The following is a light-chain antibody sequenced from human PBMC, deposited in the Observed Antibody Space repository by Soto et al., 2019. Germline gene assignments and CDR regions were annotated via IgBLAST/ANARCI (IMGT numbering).Light chain of an antibody. Sequence: DIVLTQSPATLSLSPGDSATLSCRASQSVSSYLAWYQQKTGQAPRLLIYDESNRATGIPARFSGSGSGTDLNLTISRLEPEDFAVYYCQQRTNWQWTCGQGTKVDIK. J-gene: IGKJ1*01. CDR1: QSVSSY. CDR3: QQRTNWQWT. CDR2: DES. V-gene: IGKV3-11*01.